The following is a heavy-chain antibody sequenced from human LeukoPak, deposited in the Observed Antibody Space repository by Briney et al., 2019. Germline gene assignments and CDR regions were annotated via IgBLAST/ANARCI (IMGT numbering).Heavy chain of an antibody. V-gene: IGHV3-23*01. CDR2: ISRSGEST. CDR1: GFTFSSYA. Sequence: GGSLRLSCAASGFTFSSYAMSWVRQAPGKGLEWVSAISRSGESTFYADSVRGRFTISRDNSKNTVSLQMESLRAEDTALYYCAKDYAVGSIDYWGQGTLVTVSS. J-gene: IGHJ4*02. CDR3: AKDYAVGSIDY. D-gene: IGHD3-16*01.